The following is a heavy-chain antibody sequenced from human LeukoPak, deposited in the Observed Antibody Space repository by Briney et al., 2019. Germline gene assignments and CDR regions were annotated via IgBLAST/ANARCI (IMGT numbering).Heavy chain of an antibody. CDR2: IYPSARS. CDR3: ARLGLPGPTGDWFAP. J-gene: IGHJ5*02. CDR1: GYSISSGYY. Sequence: SETLSLTCAVSGYSISSGYYWGWIRQPPGKGLEWIGSIYPSARSYYNPSLRSRVTISVDTSKNQFSLKLSSVTAADTAVFYCARLGLPGPTGDWFAPWGQGTLVSVSS. D-gene: IGHD1-14*01. V-gene: IGHV4-38-2*01.